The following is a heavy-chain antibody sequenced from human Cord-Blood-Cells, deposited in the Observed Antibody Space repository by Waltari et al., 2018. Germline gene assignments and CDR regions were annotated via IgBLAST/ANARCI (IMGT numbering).Heavy chain of an antibody. CDR1: GYTFTGYY. CDR3: AREFGDYYYYGMDV. Sequence: QVQLVQSGAEVKKPGASVKVSCKASGYTFTGYYMHWVRQAPGQGIEWMGRINPNSGGTNYAQKFQGRVTMTRDTSISTAYMELSRLRSDDTAVYYCAREFGDYYYYGMDVWGQGTTVTVSS. J-gene: IGHJ6*02. CDR2: INPNSGGT. D-gene: IGHD3-10*01. V-gene: IGHV1-2*06.